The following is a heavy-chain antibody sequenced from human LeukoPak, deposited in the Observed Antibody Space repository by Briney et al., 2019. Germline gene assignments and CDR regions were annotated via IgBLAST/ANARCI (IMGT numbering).Heavy chain of an antibody. D-gene: IGHD6-13*01. J-gene: IGHJ6*03. CDR2: MNPNSGNT. CDR3: ARGLIKASSWYEFEYYYYYYMDV. Sequence: ASVTVSFKPSGYTFTSYDINLGRHPPGQGLEWMGWMNPNSGNTGYAQKFQGRVTITRHTSISTDDMELSSLRSEDTAVYYCARGLIKASSWYEFEYYYYYYMDVWGKGSTVTVCS. V-gene: IGHV1-8*03. CDR1: GYTFTSYD.